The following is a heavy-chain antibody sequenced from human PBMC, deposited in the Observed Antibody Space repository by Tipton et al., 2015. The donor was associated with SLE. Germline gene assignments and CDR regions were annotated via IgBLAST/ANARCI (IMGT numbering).Heavy chain of an antibody. D-gene: IGHD3-22*01. V-gene: IGHV4-38-2*01. J-gene: IGHJ3*02. CDR3: ASGAVVAIGGAFDT. Sequence: TLSLTCAVSGYSISSGYYWGWIRQPPGKGLEWIGSIYHSGSTYYDPSLKSRVTISVDTSKNQFSLKLSSVTAADTAVYYCASGAVVAIGGAFDTWGQGTMVTVSS. CDR2: IYHSGST. CDR1: GYSISSGYY.